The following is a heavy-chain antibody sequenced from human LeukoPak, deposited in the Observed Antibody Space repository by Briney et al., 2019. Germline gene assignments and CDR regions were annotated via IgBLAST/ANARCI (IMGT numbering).Heavy chain of an antibody. CDR1: GGSISSSNYY. Sequence: ASETLSLTCTVSGGSISSSNYYWGWIRQPPGERLEWIGTIYYTGTTYYNPSLHSRVIISVDTSKNQFSLNLSSVTAPDTALYYCARTVGTHRFDYWGQGILVTVSS. D-gene: IGHD4-23*01. J-gene: IGHJ4*02. CDR2: IYYTGTT. CDR3: ARTVGTHRFDY. V-gene: IGHV4-39*01.